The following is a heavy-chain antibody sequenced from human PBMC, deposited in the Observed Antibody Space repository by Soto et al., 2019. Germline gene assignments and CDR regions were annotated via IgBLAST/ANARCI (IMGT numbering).Heavy chain of an antibody. V-gene: IGHV1-69*12. CDR2: TIPMFGTT. CDR1: GGTFNSYA. CDR3: TGCGIRYRSVGYFLGIDEMDV. D-gene: IGHD3-22*01. Sequence: QVQLVQSGAEVKKPESSVRVSCKASGGTFNSYAITWVRQAPGQGLEWMGGTIPMFGTTNYAEKFQGRVTIIADESTNTADMELSSLRSEDTADYYCTGCGIRYRSVGYFLGIDEMDVWGQGTTVIVSS. J-gene: IGHJ6*02.